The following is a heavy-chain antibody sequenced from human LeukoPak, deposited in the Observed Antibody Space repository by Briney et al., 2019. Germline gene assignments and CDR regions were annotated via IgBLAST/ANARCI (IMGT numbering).Heavy chain of an antibody. CDR1: GGPISRSSYH. Sequence: ADTLSLTCSVSGGPISRSSYHWGSIRQPPGKGLEWIGSIYYSGSTYYNPSLKSRVTISVDTSKNQFSLKLSSVTAADTAVYYCAAILDYHHWGQGTLVTVSS. CDR3: AAILDYHH. V-gene: IGHV4-39*07. CDR2: IYYSGST. J-gene: IGHJ5*02. D-gene: IGHD4/OR15-4a*01.